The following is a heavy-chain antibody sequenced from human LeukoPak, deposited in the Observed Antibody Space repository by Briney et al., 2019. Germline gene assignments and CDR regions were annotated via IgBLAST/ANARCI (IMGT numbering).Heavy chain of an antibody. J-gene: IGHJ4*02. V-gene: IGHV3-7*01. CDR1: GFTFSSYW. CDR2: IKQDGSEK. Sequence: GGSLRLSCAASGFTFSSYWMSWVRQAPGKGLEWVANIKQDGSEKYYVDSVKGRFTISRDNAKNSLYLQMNSLRAEDTAVYYWAGIMAAGVYFNYWGQGTWVTVSS. D-gene: IGHD6-13*01. CDR3: AGIMAAGVYFNY.